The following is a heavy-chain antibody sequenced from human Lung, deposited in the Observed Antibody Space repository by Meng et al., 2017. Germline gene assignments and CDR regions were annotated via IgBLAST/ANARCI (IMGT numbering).Heavy chain of an antibody. CDR2: ISDNGGRT. CDR3: AIDRGYSSSTFVDH. J-gene: IGHJ4*02. D-gene: IGHD6-6*01. CDR1: GFRFSNYA. V-gene: IGHV3-23*01. Sequence: DVQLPESGGALVQPGGSLRYSSAGSGFRFSNYAMSWVSQAQGKGPEWVSAISDNGGRTYYRDSVKGRFTMSRDNSKNTLYLQMNSLRAEDTAVYYCAIDRGYSSSTFVDHWGQGTLVTVSS.